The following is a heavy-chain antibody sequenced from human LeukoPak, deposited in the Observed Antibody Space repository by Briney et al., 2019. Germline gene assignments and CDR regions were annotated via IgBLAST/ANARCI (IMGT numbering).Heavy chain of an antibody. V-gene: IGHV3-30-3*01. CDR3: ARATVTKPFDY. Sequence: PGGSLRLSCAASGFTFSSYAMHWVRQAPGKGLEWVAVISYDGSNKYYADSVKGRFTISRDNAKNSLYLQMNSLRAEDTAVYYCARATVTKPFDYWGQGTLVTVSS. CDR1: GFTFSSYA. J-gene: IGHJ4*02. D-gene: IGHD4-11*01. CDR2: ISYDGSNK.